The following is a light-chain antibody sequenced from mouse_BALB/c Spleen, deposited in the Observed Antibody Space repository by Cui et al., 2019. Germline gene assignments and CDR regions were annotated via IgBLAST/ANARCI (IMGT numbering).Light chain of an antibody. Sequence: IVLSPSTAILSASPGEKVTMTCRASSSVSYMHWYQQKPGSSPKPWIYATSNLASGVPARFIGSGSGTSYSLTTIRVEAEVAATYYCQQWSSNPPTFGAGTKLELK. CDR2: ATS. CDR3: QQWSSNPPT. V-gene: IGKV4-72*01. CDR1: SSVSY. J-gene: IGKJ5*01.